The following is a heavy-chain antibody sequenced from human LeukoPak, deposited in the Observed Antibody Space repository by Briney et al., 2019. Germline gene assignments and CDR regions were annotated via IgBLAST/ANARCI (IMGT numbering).Heavy chain of an antibody. CDR1: GFTFSNYW. CDR3: ARVVVYFDY. CDR2: IKEDGSEK. J-gene: IGHJ4*02. Sequence: GGSLRLSCAASGFTFSNYWMSWVRQAPGKGLEWVAHIKEDGSEKSYVDSVKGRFTISRDNAKNSLYLQMNSLRAEDTAVYYCARVVVYFDYWGQGTLVSVSS. D-gene: IGHD6-6*01. V-gene: IGHV3-7*04.